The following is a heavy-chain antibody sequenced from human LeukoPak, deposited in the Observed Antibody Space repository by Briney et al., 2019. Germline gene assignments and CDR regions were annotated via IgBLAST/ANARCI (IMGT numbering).Heavy chain of an antibody. CDR3: ARPSEESWVYAFDI. D-gene: IGHD6-13*01. CDR1: GGSISSSSYY. Sequence: PSETLSLTCTVSGGSISSSSYYWGWIRQPPGKGLEWIGSIYYSGSTYYNPSLKSRVTISVDTSKNQFSLKLSSVTAADTAVYYCARPSEESWVYAFDIWGQGTMVTVSS. J-gene: IGHJ3*02. V-gene: IGHV4-39*01. CDR2: IYYSGST.